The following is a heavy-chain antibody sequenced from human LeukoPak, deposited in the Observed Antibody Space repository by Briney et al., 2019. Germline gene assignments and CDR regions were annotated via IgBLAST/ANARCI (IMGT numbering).Heavy chain of an antibody. J-gene: IGHJ4*02. D-gene: IGHD2-2*01. CDR3: ARVGSSYRSSTSCRTFDY. CDR2: ISYDGSIE. V-gene: IGHV3-30-3*01. Sequence: GGSLRLSCAASGFTFSSYAMHWVRQAPGKGLEWVAVISYDGSIEDYADSVKGRFTISRDNSKNTLYVQVNSLRAEDTAVYYCARVGSSYRSSTSCRTFDYWGQGTLVTVSS. CDR1: GFTFSSYA.